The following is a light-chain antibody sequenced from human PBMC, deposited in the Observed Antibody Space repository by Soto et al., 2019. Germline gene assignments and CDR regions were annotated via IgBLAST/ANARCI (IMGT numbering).Light chain of an antibody. Sequence: AIQLTQSPSSLSASVGDRVTITCRASQGISSALAWYQQKPGKAPNLLIYDASSLESGVPSRFSGSGSGTDFTLTISSLQPEDFATYYCQQFNSYPLTFGQGTPLDIK. CDR3: QQFNSYPLT. J-gene: IGKJ5*01. CDR1: QGISSA. V-gene: IGKV1-13*02. CDR2: DAS.